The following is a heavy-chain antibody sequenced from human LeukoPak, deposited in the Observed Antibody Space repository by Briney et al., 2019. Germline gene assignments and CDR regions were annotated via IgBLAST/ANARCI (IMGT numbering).Heavy chain of an antibody. Sequence: GGSLRLSCAASGFTFSSNYMSWVRQAPGKGLEWVSVIYSGGSTYYADSVKGRFTISRDNSKNTLYLQMNSLRAEDTAVYYCARDVGYSSGWYYYGMDVWGQGTTVTVSS. CDR3: ARDVGYSSGWYYYGMDV. V-gene: IGHV3-66*01. J-gene: IGHJ6*02. D-gene: IGHD6-19*01. CDR2: IYSGGST. CDR1: GFTFSSNY.